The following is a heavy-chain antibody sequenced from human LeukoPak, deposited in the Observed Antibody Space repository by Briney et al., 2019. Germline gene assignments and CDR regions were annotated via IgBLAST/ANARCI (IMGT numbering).Heavy chain of an antibody. CDR2: ISSSSSTI. CDR1: GFTFSSYS. D-gene: IGHD1-1*01. J-gene: IGHJ3*02. Sequence: PGGSLRLSCAASGFTFSSYSMNWVRQAPGKGLEWVSYISSSSSTIYYADSVKGRFTISRDNAKNSLYLQMNSLRAEDTAVYYCAREGLYNWNDLGAFDIWGQGTMVTVSS. V-gene: IGHV3-48*01. CDR3: AREGLYNWNDLGAFDI.